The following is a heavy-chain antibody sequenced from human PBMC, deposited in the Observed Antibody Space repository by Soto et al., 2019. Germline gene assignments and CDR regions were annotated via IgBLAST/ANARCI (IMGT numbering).Heavy chain of an antibody. CDR1: GYTFSNYG. D-gene: IGHD2-2*01. Sequence: QVQLVQSGAEVKKPGASVKVSCKASGYTFSNYGISWVRQAPGQGLEWMGWISVYNGNTNYAQRFQDRVTMTTDTSKSTVYMELRSLRSDDAAVYYCARDRSTSDVWGQGTTVTVSS. J-gene: IGHJ6*02. V-gene: IGHV1-18*01. CDR3: ARDRSTSDV. CDR2: ISVYNGNT.